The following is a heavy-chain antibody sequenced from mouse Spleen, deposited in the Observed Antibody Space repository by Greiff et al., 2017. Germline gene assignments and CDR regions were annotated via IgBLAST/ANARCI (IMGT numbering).Heavy chain of an antibody. D-gene: IGHD4-1*01. J-gene: IGHJ2*01. CDR1: TSYG. V-gene: IGHV1-81*01. CDR2: IYPRSGNT. CDR3: GLGLYFDY. Sequence: LVESGAELARPGASVKLSFTSYGISWVKQRTGQGLEWIGEIYPRSGNTYYNEKFKGKATLTADKSSSTAYMELRSLTSEDSAVYFCGLGLYFDYWGQGTTLTVSS.